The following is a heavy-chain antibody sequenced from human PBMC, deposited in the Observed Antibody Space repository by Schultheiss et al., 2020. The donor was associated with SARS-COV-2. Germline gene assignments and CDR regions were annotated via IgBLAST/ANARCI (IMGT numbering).Heavy chain of an antibody. CDR1: GFTFSSYA. CDR2: ISSDGTNT. Sequence: GGSLRLSCVASGFTFSSYAMHWVRQAPGKGLEWVAFISSDGTNTKHADSVKGRFTISRDNSKNTLYLQMNSLRAEDTAVYYCARDGTSGYLDYWGQGTLVTVSS. CDR3: ARDGTSGYLDY. J-gene: IGHJ4*02. D-gene: IGHD1-1*01. V-gene: IGHV3-30-3*01.